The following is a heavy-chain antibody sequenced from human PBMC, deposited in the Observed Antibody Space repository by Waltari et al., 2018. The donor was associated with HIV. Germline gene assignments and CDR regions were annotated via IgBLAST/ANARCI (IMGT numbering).Heavy chain of an antibody. Sequence: QLQLQASGPGLGKPSQTLSLTCTVSGGSITSGSFYWSWTRQPAGKGLEWIGRIYTSGSTNYNPSLKSRVTISVDTSKNQFSLKLSSVTAADTAVYYCARRGIQLWFYAFDIWGQGTMVTVSS. V-gene: IGHV4-61*02. CDR1: GGSITSGSFY. CDR2: IYTSGST. D-gene: IGHD5-18*01. CDR3: ARRGIQLWFYAFDI. J-gene: IGHJ3*02.